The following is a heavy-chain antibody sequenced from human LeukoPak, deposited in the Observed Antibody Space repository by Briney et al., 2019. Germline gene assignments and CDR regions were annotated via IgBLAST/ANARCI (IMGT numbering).Heavy chain of an antibody. CDR1: GFTFSSYS. D-gene: IGHD3-3*01. J-gene: IGHJ4*02. V-gene: IGHV3-21*01. CDR2: ISSSSSYI. CDR3: ARTLRFLEWLYIDY. Sequence: GESLKISCAASGFTFSSYSMNWVRQAPGKGLEWVSSISSSSSYIYYADSVKGRFTISRDNAKNLLYLQMNSLRAEDTAVYYCARTLRFLEWLYIDYWGQGTLVTVSS.